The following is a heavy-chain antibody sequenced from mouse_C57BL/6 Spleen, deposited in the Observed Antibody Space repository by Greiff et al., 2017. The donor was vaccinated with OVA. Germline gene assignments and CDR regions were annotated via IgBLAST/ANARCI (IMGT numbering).Heavy chain of an antibody. V-gene: IGHV1-69*01. J-gene: IGHJ2*01. CDR1: GYTFTSYW. CDR3: ARSAGYFDY. CDR2: IDPSDSYT. Sequence: VKLQQPGAELVMPGASVKLSCKASGYTFTSYWMHWVKQRPGQGLEWIGEIDPSDSYTNYNQKFKGKSTLTVDKSSSTAYMQLSSLTSEDSAVYYCARSAGYFDYWGQGTTLTVSS.